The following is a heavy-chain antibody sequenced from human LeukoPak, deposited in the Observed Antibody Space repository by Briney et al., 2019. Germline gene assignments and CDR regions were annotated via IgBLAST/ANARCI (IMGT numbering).Heavy chain of an antibody. CDR1: GGTFSSYA. V-gene: IGHV1-69*13. Sequence: SVKVSCKASGGTFSSYAISWVRQAPGQGLEWMGGIIPIFGTANYAQKFQGRVTITADESTSTAYMELSSLRSEDTAVYYCARDIVAVVAAEEEYYFDYWGQGTLVTVSP. CDR3: ARDIVAVVAAEEEYYFDY. CDR2: IIPIFGTA. J-gene: IGHJ4*02. D-gene: IGHD2-15*01.